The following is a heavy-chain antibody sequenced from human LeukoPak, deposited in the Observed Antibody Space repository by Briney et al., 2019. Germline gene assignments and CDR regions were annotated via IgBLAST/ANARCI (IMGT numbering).Heavy chain of an antibody. V-gene: IGHV3-30*18. CDR3: AKVQWSSSGSFDY. CDR2: ISYDGSDK. J-gene: IGHJ4*02. Sequence: GGSLRLSCAVSGFTFSSFGMHWVRQAPGKRLEWVAVISYDGSDKYYADSVKGRFTISRDNSKNTLYLQMNSLRAEDTAVYFCAKVQWSSSGSFDYWGQGALVTVSS. CDR1: GFTFSSFG. D-gene: IGHD6-19*01.